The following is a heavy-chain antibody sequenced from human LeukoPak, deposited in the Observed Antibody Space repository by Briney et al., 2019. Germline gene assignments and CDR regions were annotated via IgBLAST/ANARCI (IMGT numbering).Heavy chain of an antibody. CDR1: GGSFSGYY. D-gene: IGHD3-22*01. J-gene: IGHJ4*02. CDR3: ARAYYDSRGDY. Sequence: PSETLSLTCAVYGGSFSGYYWSWIRQPPGKGLEWIGEINHSGSTNYNPSLKSRVTISVDTSKNQFSLRLSSVTAADTAVYYCARAYYDSRGDYWGQGTLVTVSS. V-gene: IGHV4-34*01. CDR2: INHSGST.